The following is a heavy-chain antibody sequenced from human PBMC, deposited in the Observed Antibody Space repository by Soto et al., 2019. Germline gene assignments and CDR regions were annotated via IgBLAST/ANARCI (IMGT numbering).Heavy chain of an antibody. V-gene: IGHV4-4*02. D-gene: IGHD2-15*01. J-gene: IGHJ4*02. CDR2: IYHSGST. CDR3: ARSYCSGGSCYVAC. Sequence: QVQLQESGPGLVKPSGTLSLTCAVSGGSISSSNWWSWVRQPPGKGLEWIGEIYHSGSTNYNPSPKRRVTISVDKSKSQVSLKLSSVTAADTAVYYCARSYCSGGSCYVACWGQGTLVTVSS. CDR1: GGSISSSNW.